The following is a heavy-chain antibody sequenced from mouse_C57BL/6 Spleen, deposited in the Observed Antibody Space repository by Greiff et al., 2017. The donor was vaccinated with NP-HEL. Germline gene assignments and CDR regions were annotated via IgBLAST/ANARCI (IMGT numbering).Heavy chain of an antibody. CDR1: GYTFTSYW. Sequence: QVHVKQPGTELVKPGASVKLSCKASGYTFTSYWMHWVKQRPGQGLEWIGNINPSNGGTNYNEKFKSKATLTVDKSSSTAYMQLSSLTSEDSAVYYCARGDYDTGYYFDYWGKGTTLTVSS. D-gene: IGHD2-4*01. V-gene: IGHV1-53*01. J-gene: IGHJ2*01. CDR3: ARGDYDTGYYFDY. CDR2: INPSNGGT.